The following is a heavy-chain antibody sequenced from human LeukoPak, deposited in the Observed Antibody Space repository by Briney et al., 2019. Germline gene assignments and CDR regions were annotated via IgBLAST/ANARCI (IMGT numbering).Heavy chain of an antibody. CDR1: GGTFSSYA. Sequence: WASVKVSCKASGGTFSSYAISWVQQAPGQGLEWMGRIIPILGIANYAQKFQGRVTITADKSTSTAYMELSSLRSEDTAVYYCARGSPRLYYFDYWGQGTLVTVSS. CDR3: ARGSPRLYYFDY. J-gene: IGHJ4*02. D-gene: IGHD1-26*01. V-gene: IGHV1-69*04. CDR2: IIPILGIA.